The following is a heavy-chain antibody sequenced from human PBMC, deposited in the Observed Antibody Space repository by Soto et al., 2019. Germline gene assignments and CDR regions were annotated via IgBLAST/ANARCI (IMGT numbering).Heavy chain of an antibody. CDR3: ANNLHYYDSSGYYSDAFDI. Sequence: GGSLRLSCAASGFTFSSYAMSWVRQAPGKGLEWVSAISGSGGSTYYADSVKGRFTISRDNSKNTLYLQMNSLRAEDTAVYYCANNLHYYDSSGYYSDAFDIWGQGTMVTVS. V-gene: IGHV3-23*01. D-gene: IGHD3-22*01. CDR1: GFTFSSYA. CDR2: ISGSGGST. J-gene: IGHJ3*02.